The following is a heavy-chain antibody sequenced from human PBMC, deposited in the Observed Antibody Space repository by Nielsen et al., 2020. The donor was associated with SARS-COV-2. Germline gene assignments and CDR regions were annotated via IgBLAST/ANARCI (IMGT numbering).Heavy chain of an antibody. CDR1: GFTFSSYW. D-gene: IGHD4-17*01. J-gene: IGHJ3*02. Sequence: GESLKISCAASGFTFSSYWMHWVRQAPGKGLVWVSRINSDGSSTSYADSVKGRFTISRDNAKNTLYLQMNSLRAEDTAVYYCARGDYLDYGDLRGAFDIWGQGTMVTVSS. CDR3: ARGDYLDYGDLRGAFDI. V-gene: IGHV3-74*01. CDR2: INSDGSST.